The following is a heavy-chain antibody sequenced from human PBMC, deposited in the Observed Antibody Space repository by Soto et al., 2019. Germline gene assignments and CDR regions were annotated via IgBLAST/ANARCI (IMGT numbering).Heavy chain of an antibody. V-gene: IGHV4-59*08. Sequence: QVQLQESGPGLVKPSETLSLTCTVSGGSISSYYWSWIRQPPGKGLEWIGYIYYSGSTTYNPSLKSRVTISVDTSKNQFSLKLSSVTAADTAVYYCARLVWFGALLGWFDPWGQGTLVTVSS. CDR3: ARLVWFGALLGWFDP. J-gene: IGHJ5*02. CDR1: GGSISSYY. CDR2: IYYSGST. D-gene: IGHD3-10*01.